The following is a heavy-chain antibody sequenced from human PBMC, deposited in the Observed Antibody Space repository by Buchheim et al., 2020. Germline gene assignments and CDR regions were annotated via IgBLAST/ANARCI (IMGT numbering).Heavy chain of an antibody. J-gene: IGHJ4*02. V-gene: IGHV4-4*02. CDR2: IYHGGGT. CDR1: GDSTSSRDW. Sequence: QVQLQESGPGLVKTSGTLSLTCAVSGDSTSSRDWWSWVRQPPGKGLEWFGEIYHGGGTNYNPSLKSRVTISVDTSRNQFSLKLSSVTAADTAVYYCARNGPYNLDNWGQGT. D-gene: IGHD1-14*01. CDR3: ARNGPYNLDN.